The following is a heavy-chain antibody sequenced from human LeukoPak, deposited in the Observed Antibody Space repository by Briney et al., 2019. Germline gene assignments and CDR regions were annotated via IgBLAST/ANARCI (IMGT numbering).Heavy chain of an antibody. CDR1: GFSIGTYF. Sequence: SETLSLTCAVSGFSIGTYFWSWVRQPAGKGLEWIGRISTTGRTHYNPSLKSRVTMSIDTSKNQFSPELNSVTAADTAVYYCARETFGSSLPGVSVDVWGQGTTVTVSS. CDR2: ISTTGRT. D-gene: IGHD6-13*01. CDR3: ARETFGSSLPGVSVDV. V-gene: IGHV4-4*07. J-gene: IGHJ6*02.